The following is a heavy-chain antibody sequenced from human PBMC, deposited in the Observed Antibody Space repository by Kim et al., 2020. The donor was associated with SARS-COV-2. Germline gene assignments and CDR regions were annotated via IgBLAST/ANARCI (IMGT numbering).Heavy chain of an antibody. CDR2: ISGSGGST. V-gene: IGHV3-23*01. CDR1: GFTFSSYA. CDR3: AKDRGGFGLSIAAAGTEGDY. D-gene: IGHD6-13*01. Sequence: GGSLRLSCAASGFTFSSYAMSWVRQAPGKGLEWVSAISGSGGSTYYADSVKGRFTISRDNSKNTLYLQMNSLRAEDTAVYYCAKDRGGFGLSIAAAGTEGDYWGQGTLVTVSS. J-gene: IGHJ4*02.